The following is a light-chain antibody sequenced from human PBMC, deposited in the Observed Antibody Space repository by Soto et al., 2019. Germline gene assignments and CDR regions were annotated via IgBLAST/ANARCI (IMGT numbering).Light chain of an antibody. Sequence: EIVMTQSPATLSVFPGETATLSCRASQTLKNYLAWYQQKPGQAPRLLIYGVSTRATGIPARFSGSGSGTEFTLAINNLQSEDSAVYYCQQHNGWPLTFGAGTKVEIK. CDR2: GVS. J-gene: IGKJ4*01. V-gene: IGKV3-15*01. CDR3: QQHNGWPLT. CDR1: QTLKNY.